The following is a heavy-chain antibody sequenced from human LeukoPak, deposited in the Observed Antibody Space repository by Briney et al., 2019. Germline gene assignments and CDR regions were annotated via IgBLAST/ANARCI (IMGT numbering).Heavy chain of an antibody. V-gene: IGHV1-69*13. D-gene: IGHD3-22*01. CDR1: GGTFSRDT. J-gene: IGHJ4*02. Sequence: SVKVSCKASGGTFSRDTITWVRQAPGQGLERMGGFFPIFGRANYAQNFQGRVMITADESTTTAYMELSSLQSEDTAVYYCARGVKYYYDGSGYYLDYWGQGTLVTVSS. CDR2: FFPIFGRA. CDR3: ARGVKYYYDGSGYYLDY.